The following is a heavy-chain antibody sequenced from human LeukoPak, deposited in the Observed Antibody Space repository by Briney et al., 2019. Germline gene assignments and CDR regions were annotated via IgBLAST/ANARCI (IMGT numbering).Heavy chain of an antibody. CDR1: GFTFNTYA. CDR2: ISGSAAST. V-gene: IGHV3-23*01. J-gene: IGHJ4*02. CDR3: ARSVRIAANV. Sequence: GGSLRLSCAASGFTFNTYAKTWVRQAPGKGLEWVSSISGSAASTYYADSVKGRFTISRDSSKNTLYLQMNSLRAEDTAIYYCARSVRIAANVWGQGTLVTVSS. D-gene: IGHD6-13*01.